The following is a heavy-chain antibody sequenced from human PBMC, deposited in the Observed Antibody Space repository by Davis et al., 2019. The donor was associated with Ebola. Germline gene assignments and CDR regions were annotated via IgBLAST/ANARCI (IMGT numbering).Heavy chain of an antibody. V-gene: IGHV1-69*13. D-gene: IGHD6-6*01. J-gene: IGHJ6*02. CDR1: GGTFSSYA. CDR2: IIPIFGTA. CDR3: ARGSLAARPGYYYGMDV. Sequence: SVKVSCKASGGTFSSYAISWVRQAPGQGLEWMGGIIPIFGTANYAQKFQGRVTITADESTSTAYMELSSLRSEDTAVYYCARGSLAARPGYYYGMDVWGQGTTVTVSS.